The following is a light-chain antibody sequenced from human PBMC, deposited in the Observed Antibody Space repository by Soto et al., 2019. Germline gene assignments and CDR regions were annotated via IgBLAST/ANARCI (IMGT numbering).Light chain of an antibody. CDR2: AAS. Sequence: DIHMTQSPSSLSASVGDRVTITCRASQSISNYLNWYQQKPGKAPKLLIFAASSLQSGVPSRFSGSGSGTDFTLVISSLQPEDFATYYCQQSSTPPRTFGPGTKVEVK. J-gene: IGKJ3*01. CDR1: QSISNY. CDR3: QQSSTPPRT. V-gene: IGKV1-39*01.